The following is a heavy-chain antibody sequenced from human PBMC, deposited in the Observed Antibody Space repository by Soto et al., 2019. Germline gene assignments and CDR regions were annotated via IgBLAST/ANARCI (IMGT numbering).Heavy chain of an antibody. J-gene: IGHJ4*02. CDR3: VKDPQYWSVVFDY. CDR2: ITGSGDTT. V-gene: IGHV3-23*01. D-gene: IGHD2-15*01. Sequence: KLLESGGGMVQSGGSLRLSCAASGFIFGDSAMNWVRQTPGRGLEWDSGITGSGDTTYYADSVKGRFTISRDNSKNTLYLHMNSLRAEDTALYYCVKDPQYWSVVFDYWGQGTLVTVSA. CDR1: GFIFGDSA.